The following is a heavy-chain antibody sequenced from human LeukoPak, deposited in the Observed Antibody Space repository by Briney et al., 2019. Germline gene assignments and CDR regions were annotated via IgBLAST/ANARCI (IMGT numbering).Heavy chain of an antibody. J-gene: IGHJ6*03. CDR3: ARGSVHYYYYYMDV. CDR1: GGSISSYY. D-gene: IGHD3-3*01. Sequence: SETLSLNCTVSGGSISSYYWSWIRQPAGKGLEWIGRIYTSGSTNYNPSLKSRVTMSVDTSKNQFSLKLSSVTAADTAVYYCARGSVHYYYYYMDVWGKGTTVTVSS. CDR2: IYTSGST. V-gene: IGHV4-4*07.